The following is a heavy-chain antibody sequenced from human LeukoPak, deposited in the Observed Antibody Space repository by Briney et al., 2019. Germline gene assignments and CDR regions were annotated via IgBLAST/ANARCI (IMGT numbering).Heavy chain of an antibody. J-gene: IGHJ4*02. CDR1: GFTFSSYS. CDR3: ASVPIVGATVNYFDY. CDR2: ISSSSSYI. V-gene: IGHV3-21*01. D-gene: IGHD1-26*01. Sequence: KPGGSLRLSCAASGFTFSSYSMNWVRQAPGKGLEWVSSISSSSSYIYYADSVKGRFTISRDNAKNSLYLQMNSLRAEDTAVYYCASVPIVGATVNYFDYWGQGTLVTVSS.